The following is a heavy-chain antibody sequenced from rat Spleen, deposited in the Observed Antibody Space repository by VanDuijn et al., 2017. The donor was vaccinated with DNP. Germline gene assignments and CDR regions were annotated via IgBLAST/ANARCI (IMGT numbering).Heavy chain of an antibody. Sequence: QVQLKESGPGLVQPSQTLSLTCTVAGFSLTIYSVHWVRQPPGKGLEWMGVIWNNGGTRYNSVLKSRLRINKDTSKSQVFLKMNSLQTEDTATYYCARSPETSYIYFPWAYWGQGTLVIVSS. CDR1: GFSLTIYS. CDR3: ARSPETSYIYFPWAY. V-gene: IGHV2-41*01. J-gene: IGHJ3*01. D-gene: IGHD1-2*01. CDR2: IWNNGGT.